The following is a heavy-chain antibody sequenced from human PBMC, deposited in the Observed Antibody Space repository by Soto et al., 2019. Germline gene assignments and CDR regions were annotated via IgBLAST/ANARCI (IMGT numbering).Heavy chain of an antibody. Sequence: SETLSLTCAVSGGSISSSNWWSWVRQPPGKGLEWIGEIHHSGSTNYNPSLKSRVTTSVDKSKNQFSLKLSSVTAADAAVYYCARDQAATYWGQGTLVTVSS. V-gene: IGHV4-4*02. CDR3: ARDQAATY. CDR2: IHHSGST. D-gene: IGHD6-25*01. CDR1: GGSISSSNW. J-gene: IGHJ4*02.